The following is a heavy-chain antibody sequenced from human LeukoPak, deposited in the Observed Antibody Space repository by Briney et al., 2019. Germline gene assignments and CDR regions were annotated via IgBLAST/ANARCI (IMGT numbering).Heavy chain of an antibody. D-gene: IGHD6-13*01. CDR2: INHSGST. CDR1: GGSFSGYY. Sequence: SETLSLTCAVYGGSFSGYYWGWIRQPPGKGLEWIGEINHSGSTNYNLSLKSRVTISVDTSKNQFSLKLSSVTAADTAVYYCARGGGGSWYGNYYYGMDVWGQGTTVTVSS. J-gene: IGHJ6*02. V-gene: IGHV4-34*01. CDR3: ARGGGGSWYGNYYYGMDV.